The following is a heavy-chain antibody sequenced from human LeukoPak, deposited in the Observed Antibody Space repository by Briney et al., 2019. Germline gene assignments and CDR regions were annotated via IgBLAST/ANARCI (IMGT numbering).Heavy chain of an antibody. V-gene: IGHV3-21*01. CDR3: AREDGIVGATSAFDI. J-gene: IGHJ3*02. CDR2: INGRSNYI. Sequence: GGSLRLSCAASGFTFSTYTMNWVRQAPGKGLEWVSSINGRSNYIYYADSVKGRFTISRDNAKNSLYLQMNSLRAEDTAVYYCAREDGIVGATSAFDIWGQGTTVTVSS. D-gene: IGHD1-26*01. CDR1: GFTFSTYT.